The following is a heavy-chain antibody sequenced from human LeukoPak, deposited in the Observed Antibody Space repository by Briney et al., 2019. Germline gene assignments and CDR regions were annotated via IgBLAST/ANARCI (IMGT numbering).Heavy chain of an antibody. J-gene: IGHJ4*02. CDR2: IIPIFGTA. V-gene: IGHV1-69*05. CDR3: ARDNGIAAARYYFDY. Sequence: ASVKVSCKASGGTFSSYAISWVRQAPGQGLEWMGGIIPIFGTANYAQKFQGRVTITTDESTSTAYMELSSLRSEDTAVYYCARDNGIAAARYYFDYWGQGTLATVSS. CDR1: GGTFSSYA. D-gene: IGHD6-13*01.